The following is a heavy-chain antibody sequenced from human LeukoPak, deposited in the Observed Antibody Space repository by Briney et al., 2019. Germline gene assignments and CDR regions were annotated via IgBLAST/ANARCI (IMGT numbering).Heavy chain of an antibody. CDR1: GFTVSSNY. V-gene: IGHV3-66*01. J-gene: IGHJ6*02. CDR2: VYSGGST. Sequence: GGSLRLSCAASGFTVSSNYMSWVRQAPGKGLEWVSVVYSGGSTYYADSVKGRFTISRDKSENTMYLQMNSLRPEDTALYYCARDRYYGSGSYGNYYAMDVWGQGTTVTVSS. CDR3: ARDRYYGSGSYGNYYAMDV. D-gene: IGHD3-10*01.